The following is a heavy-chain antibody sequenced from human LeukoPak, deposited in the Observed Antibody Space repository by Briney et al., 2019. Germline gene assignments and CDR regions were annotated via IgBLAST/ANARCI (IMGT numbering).Heavy chain of an antibody. J-gene: IGHJ3*01. D-gene: IGHD5-12*01. CDR3: ARLERATAFDV. Sequence: PGGSLRLSCAASGFTFSGSAMHWVRQAYGKGLEWVGRIRSKANNYATTYAASVKGRFTISRDDSKDTAYLQMNSLKTEDTAVYYCARLERATAFDVCGQGTMVTVSS. CDR2: IRSKANNYAT. V-gene: IGHV3-73*01. CDR1: GFTFSGSA.